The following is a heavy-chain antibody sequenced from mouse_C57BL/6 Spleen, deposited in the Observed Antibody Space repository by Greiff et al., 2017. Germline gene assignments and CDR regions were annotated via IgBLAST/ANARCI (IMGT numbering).Heavy chain of an antibody. CDR2: IYPGDGDT. CDR1: GYAFSSSW. J-gene: IGHJ4*01. V-gene: IGHV1-82*01. CDR3: ARDFPGAMDY. Sequence: QVQLQQSGPELVKPGASVKISCKASGYAFSSSWMNWVKQRPGKGLEWIGRIYPGDGDTNYNGKFKGKATLTADKSSSTAYMQLSSLTSEDSAVYFCARDFPGAMDYGGQGTSVTVSS.